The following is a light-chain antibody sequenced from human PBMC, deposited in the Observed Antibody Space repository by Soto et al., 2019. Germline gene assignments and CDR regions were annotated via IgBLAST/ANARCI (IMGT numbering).Light chain of an antibody. CDR1: QSVTSSH. Sequence: EIVLTQTPGTLSLSPGERATLSCRASQSVTSSHLAWYQQKPGQAPRLLIYGASTRATGIPDRFSGSGSDAAFSLTIRSLDPEDFAMYYCLLYFSPDRYTFGPGTKLQIK. CDR2: GAS. V-gene: IGKV3-20*01. J-gene: IGKJ2*01. CDR3: LLYFSPDRYT.